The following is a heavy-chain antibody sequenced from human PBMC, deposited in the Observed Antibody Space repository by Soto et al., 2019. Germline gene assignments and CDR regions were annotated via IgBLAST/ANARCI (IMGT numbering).Heavy chain of an antibody. CDR2: ITGDGHRT. J-gene: IGHJ4*02. V-gene: IGHV3-23*01. CDR3: AKPDYYDSDTCSPLFES. Sequence: EVQLLESGGGLVQPGGSLRLSCTASGFTFSGYAMSWVRQSPGKELEWVAAITGDGHRTYYADSVEGRFTISRDTSKKTLFLHMNSLRTADTAIYHCAKPDYYDSDTCSPLFESWGQGILVTVSS. CDR1: GFTFSGYA. D-gene: IGHD3-22*01.